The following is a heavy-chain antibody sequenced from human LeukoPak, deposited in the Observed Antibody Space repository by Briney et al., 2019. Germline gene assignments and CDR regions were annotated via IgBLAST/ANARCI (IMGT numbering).Heavy chain of an antibody. CDR1: GFTFSNAW. CDR2: IKSKTDGGTT. CDR3: TTDVGTTGTTLFDY. D-gene: IGHD1-1*01. J-gene: IGHJ4*02. Sequence: GGSLRLSCAASGFTFSNAWMSWVRQAPGKGLEWVGRIKSKTDGGTTDYAAPAKGRFTISRDDSKNTLYLQMNSLKTEDTAVYYCTTDVGTTGTTLFDYWGQGTLVTVSP. V-gene: IGHV3-15*01.